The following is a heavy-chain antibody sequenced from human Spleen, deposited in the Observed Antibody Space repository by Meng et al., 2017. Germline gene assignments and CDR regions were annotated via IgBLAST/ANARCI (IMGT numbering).Heavy chain of an antibody. J-gene: IGHJ5*02. CDR3: ARLTGYCSGGSCLEFDP. CDR1: GYSISSGYY. V-gene: IGHV4-38-2*02. CDR2: IYHSGST. Sequence: SETLSLTCTVSGYSISSGYYWGWIRQPPGKGLEWIGSIYHSGSTYYNPSLKSRVTISVDTSKNQFSLKLVSVTAADTAVYYCARLTGYCSGGSCLEFDPWGQGTLVTVSS. D-gene: IGHD2-15*01.